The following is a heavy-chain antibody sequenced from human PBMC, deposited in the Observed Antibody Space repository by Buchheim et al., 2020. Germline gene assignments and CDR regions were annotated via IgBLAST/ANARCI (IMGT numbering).Heavy chain of an antibody. V-gene: IGHV3-23*01. D-gene: IGHD2-21*02. J-gene: IGHJ4*02. CDR2: ISGSGGST. CDR1: GFTFSSYA. Sequence: EVQLLESGGGLVQPGGSLRLSCAASGFTFSSYAMSWVRQAPGKGLEWVSAISGSGGSTYYADSVKGRFTISRDNSKNTLYLQMNSLRAEDTAVYYCAKDFGGAYDCGGDCYGDYWGQGTL. CDR3: AKDFGGAYDCGGDCYGDY.